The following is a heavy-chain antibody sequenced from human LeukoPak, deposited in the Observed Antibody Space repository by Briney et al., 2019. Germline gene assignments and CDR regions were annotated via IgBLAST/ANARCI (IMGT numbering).Heavy chain of an antibody. CDR1: GVSITSNY. J-gene: IGHJ4*02. CDR2: IYYSGST. D-gene: IGHD3-3*01. V-gene: IGHV4-59*01. Sequence: SETLSLTCTVSGVSITSNYWSWIRQPPGKGLEWIGYIYYSGSTNYNPSLKSRVTISVDTSKNQFSLKLSSVTAADTAVYYCARTNYDFWSGYQVYYFDYWGQGTLVTVSS. CDR3: ARTNYDFWSGYQVYYFDY.